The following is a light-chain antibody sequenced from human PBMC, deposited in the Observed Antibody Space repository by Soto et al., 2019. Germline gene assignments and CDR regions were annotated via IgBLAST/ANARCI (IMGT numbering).Light chain of an antibody. J-gene: IGKJ2*01. CDR2: AAS. CDR1: QDISSY. CDR3: QQLNSYPHT. V-gene: IGKV1-9*01. Sequence: DLQLTQSPSFLSASVGDRVTITCRASQDISSYLAWFQQKPGKAPKLLIYAASTLQSGVPSRFSGSGSGTEFTLTISSLQPEDFATYYCQQLNSYPHTFGQGTKLEIK.